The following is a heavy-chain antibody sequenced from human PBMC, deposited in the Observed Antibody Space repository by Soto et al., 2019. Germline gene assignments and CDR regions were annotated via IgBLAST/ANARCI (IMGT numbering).Heavy chain of an antibody. CDR2: ISGSGGIT. Sequence: GGSLRLSCAASGFTFSSYAMSWVRQAPGKGLEWVSAISGSGGITYYADSVNGRFTISRDNSKNTLYLQMNSLRAEDTAVYYCAKGTTLGYSSGWYPEYWGQGTMVTVSS. J-gene: IGHJ4*02. V-gene: IGHV3-23*01. CDR3: AKGTTLGYSSGWYPEY. CDR1: GFTFSSYA. D-gene: IGHD6-19*01.